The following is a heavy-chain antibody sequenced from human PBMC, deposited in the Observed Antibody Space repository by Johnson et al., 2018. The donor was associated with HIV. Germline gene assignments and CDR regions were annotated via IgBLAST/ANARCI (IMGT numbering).Heavy chain of an antibody. Sequence: QVQLVESGGGVVQPGGSLRLSCAASGFTFSSYGMHWVRQAPGKGLEWVAFIRYDGSYKYYADSVKGRFTISRDNSKNTLYLQMNSLRDEDTAVYYCAKDSRYYYDSSGYVSDACDIWGQGTMVTVSS. J-gene: IGHJ3*02. V-gene: IGHV3-30*02. D-gene: IGHD3-22*01. CDR2: IRYDGSYK. CDR1: GFTFSSYG. CDR3: AKDSRYYYDSSGYVSDACDI.